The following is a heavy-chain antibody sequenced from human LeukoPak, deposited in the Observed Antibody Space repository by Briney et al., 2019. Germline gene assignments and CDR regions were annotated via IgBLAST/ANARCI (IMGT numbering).Heavy chain of an antibody. CDR1: GFSFINSW. D-gene: IGHD3-10*01. CDR3: ARDPHFGALDY. Sequence: PGGSLRLSCAASGFSFINSWMSWVRQAPGKGLEWVALINPDGSVEHYVDAVKGRFTVSRDNAKNSLYLQMNNLRAEDRAVYFCARDPHFGALDYWGLEPWSPSPQ. J-gene: IGHJ4*01. V-gene: IGHV3-7*01. CDR2: INPDGSVE.